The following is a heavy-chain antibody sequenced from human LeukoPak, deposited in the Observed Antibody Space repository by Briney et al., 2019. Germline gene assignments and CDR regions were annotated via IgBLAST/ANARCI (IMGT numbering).Heavy chain of an antibody. CDR3: TRGYDTSGWLFDY. CDR2: IRSKAYGGTA. J-gene: IGHJ4*02. Sequence: GGSLRLSCRTSGFPFGDYGMSWFRQAPGKGLEWVSHIRSKAYGGTAEYATSVKGRFIISRDDSKSIAHLQMSSLKAEDTAVYFCTRGYDTSGWLFDYWGQGTLVTVSS. V-gene: IGHV3-49*03. CDR1: GFPFGDYG. D-gene: IGHD6-19*01.